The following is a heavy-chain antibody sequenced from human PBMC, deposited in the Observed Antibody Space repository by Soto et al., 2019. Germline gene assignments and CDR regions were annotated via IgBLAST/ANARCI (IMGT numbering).Heavy chain of an antibody. CDR2: ISAYNGNT. J-gene: IGHJ3*02. CDR1: GYTFTSYG. CDR3: ASGVVVVDAFDI. Sequence: ASVKVSCKASGYTFTSYGISWVRQAPGQGLEWMGWISAYNGNTNYAQKLQGRVTMTTDTSTSTVYMELNSLRSEDTAVYYCASGVVVVDAFDIWGQGTMVTVSS. D-gene: IGHD2-2*01. V-gene: IGHV1-18*01.